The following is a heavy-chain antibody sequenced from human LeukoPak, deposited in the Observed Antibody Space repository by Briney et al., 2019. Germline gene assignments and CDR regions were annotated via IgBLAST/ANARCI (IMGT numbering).Heavy chain of an antibody. D-gene: IGHD2-15*01. CDR2: IRSKPYGGTT. CDR3: SSRRHCSGASCFQGLDY. V-gene: IGHV3-49*04. CDR1: GFTFDDYA. J-gene: IGHJ4*02. Sequence: GRSLRLSCTASGFTFDDYAMSWVRQAPGKGLEWVGFIRSKPYGGTTDYAASVKGRFSISRDDSKSIAYLQMGSLKAEDTAVYYCSSRRHCSGASCFQGLDYWGQGTLVTVSS.